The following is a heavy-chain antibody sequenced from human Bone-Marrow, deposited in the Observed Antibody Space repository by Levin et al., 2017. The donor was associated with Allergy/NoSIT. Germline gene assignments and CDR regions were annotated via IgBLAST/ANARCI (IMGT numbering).Heavy chain of an antibody. V-gene: IGHV3-30*03. D-gene: IGHD2/OR15-2a*01. CDR2: ITKDGSKK. CDR1: GFTFSDYG. Sequence: GESLKISCAVSGFTFSDYGMHWVRQAPGKGLEWVASITKDGSKKYYLDSVKGRSTLSRDSSKNPVSLQMNSLTADDTAVYFCARDHPEYFLDPGGQGTLVSVSS. CDR3: ARDHPEYFLDP. J-gene: IGHJ5*02.